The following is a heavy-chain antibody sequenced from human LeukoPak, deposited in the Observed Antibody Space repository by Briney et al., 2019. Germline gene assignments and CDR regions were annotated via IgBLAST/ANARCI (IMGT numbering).Heavy chain of an antibody. CDR3: ARQRTYYYGSGSYYFDY. Sequence: PSETLSLTCAVYGGSFSGYYWSWIRQPPGKGLEWIGEINHSGSTNYNPSLKSRVTISVDTSKNQFSLKPSSVTAADTAVYYCARQRTYYYGSGSYYFDYWGQGTLVTVSS. J-gene: IGHJ4*02. D-gene: IGHD3-10*01. V-gene: IGHV4-34*01. CDR1: GGSFSGYY. CDR2: INHSGST.